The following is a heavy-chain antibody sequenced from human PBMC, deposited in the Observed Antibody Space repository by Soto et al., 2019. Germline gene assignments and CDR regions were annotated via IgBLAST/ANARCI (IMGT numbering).Heavy chain of an antibody. Sequence: QLQLQESGPGLVKPSETLSLTCTVSGGSISSSSYYWGWIRQPPGKGLEWIGSIYYSGSTYYNPSLKSRVTISVDTSKNQFSLKLSSVTAADTAVYYCARRLVVPAAMYMLIDYWGQGTLVTVSS. CDR1: GGSISSSSYY. D-gene: IGHD2-2*01. CDR3: ARRLVVPAAMYMLIDY. J-gene: IGHJ4*02. CDR2: IYYSGST. V-gene: IGHV4-39*01.